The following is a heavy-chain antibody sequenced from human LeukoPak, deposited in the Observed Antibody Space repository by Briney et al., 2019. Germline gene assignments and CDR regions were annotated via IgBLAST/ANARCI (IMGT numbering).Heavy chain of an antibody. CDR2: ISGSGGTT. CDR1: GFTFSSFA. J-gene: IGHJ4*02. V-gene: IGHV3-23*01. D-gene: IGHD6-19*01. Sequence: GGSLRLSCAASGFTFSSFAMNWVRQAPGKGLEWVSAISGSGGTTYYADSVKGRFTISRDNSQNTLYLQMNSLRAEDTAVYFCAKVGVAGSSYYFDYWGQGTLVTVSS. CDR3: AKVGVAGSSYYFDY.